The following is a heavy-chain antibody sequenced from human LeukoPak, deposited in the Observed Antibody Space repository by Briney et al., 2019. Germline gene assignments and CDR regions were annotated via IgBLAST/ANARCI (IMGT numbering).Heavy chain of an antibody. Sequence: SVKVSCKASGGTFSNYTINWVRQAPGQGLEWMGRIIPILGIANYAQKFQGRVTITADKSTSTAYMELSSLRSEDTAVYYCARDRLATIESAFDYWGQGTLVTVSS. CDR2: IIPILGIA. J-gene: IGHJ4*02. D-gene: IGHD5-24*01. CDR3: ARDRLATIESAFDY. V-gene: IGHV1-69*04. CDR1: GGTFSNYT.